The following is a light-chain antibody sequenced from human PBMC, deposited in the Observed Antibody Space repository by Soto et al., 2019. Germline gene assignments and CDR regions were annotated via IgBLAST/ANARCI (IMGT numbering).Light chain of an antibody. Sequence: DVVMTQSPLSLPVTLGQPASISCRSNQSLVHSDGIAYFSWFQQRPGRSPRRRIYKVSNRDSGVPARFSGSGSGTDFALKNSRVESEDVGVYYCLQGTHWQITFGQGTRLEIK. CDR3: LQGTHWQIT. CDR1: QSLVHSDGIAY. J-gene: IGKJ5*01. CDR2: KVS. V-gene: IGKV2-30*02.